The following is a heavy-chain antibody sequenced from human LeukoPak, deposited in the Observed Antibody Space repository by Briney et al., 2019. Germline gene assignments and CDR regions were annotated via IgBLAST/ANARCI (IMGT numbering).Heavy chain of an antibody. J-gene: IGHJ3*02. CDR1: GFTFSSYD. CDR2: ISCGGSNK. CDR3: AKDRSGYGDAFDI. Sequence: GGSLRLSCAASGFTFSSYDMHWVRQAPGKGLEWVSFISCGGSNKYYADSVKGRFTISRDNSKNTLYLQMNSLRAEDTAVYYCAKDRSGYGDAFDIWGQGTMVTVSS. D-gene: IGHD3-10*01. V-gene: IGHV3-30*18.